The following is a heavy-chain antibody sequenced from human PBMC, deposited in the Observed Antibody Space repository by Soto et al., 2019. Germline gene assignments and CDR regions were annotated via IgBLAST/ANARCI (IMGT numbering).Heavy chain of an antibody. CDR2: IKQDGSEK. Sequence: EVQLVESGGGLVQPGGSLRLSCAASGLTFSSSWMSWARQAPGKGLEWVANIKQDGSEKYYLDSVKGRFTISRDNAKNSLSPQMNSLRAGSTAVDSCARDLGYQTLDYWGQGTLVTVSS. V-gene: IGHV3-7*01. CDR3: ARDLGYQTLDY. D-gene: IGHD6-25*01. J-gene: IGHJ4*02. CDR1: GLTFSSSW.